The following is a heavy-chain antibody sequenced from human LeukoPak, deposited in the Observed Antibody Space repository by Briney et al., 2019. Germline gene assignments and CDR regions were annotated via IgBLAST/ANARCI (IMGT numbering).Heavy chain of an antibody. CDR1: GGSFSGYY. Sequence: SETLSPTCAVYGGSFSGYYWSWIRQPPGKGLEWIGEINHSGSTNYNPSLKSRVTISVDTSKNQFSLKLSSVTAADTAVYYCASEPYYYDSSGYNGDLDYWGQGTLVTVSS. V-gene: IGHV4-34*01. J-gene: IGHJ4*02. D-gene: IGHD3-22*01. CDR2: INHSGST. CDR3: ASEPYYYDSSGYNGDLDY.